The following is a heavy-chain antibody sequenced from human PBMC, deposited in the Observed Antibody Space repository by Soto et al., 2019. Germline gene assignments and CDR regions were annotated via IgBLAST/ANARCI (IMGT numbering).Heavy chain of an antibody. J-gene: IGHJ6*02. Sequence: EVQLVESGGGLVQPGGSLRLSCPASGFTVSSNYMSWVRQAPGKGLEWVSVIYSGGSTYYADSVKGRFTISRDNSKNTLYLQINSLSAEDTAVYYCAREGYGSRYGMDVWGQGTTVTVSS. CDR3: AREGYGSRYGMDV. CDR2: IYSGGST. V-gene: IGHV3-66*01. CDR1: GFTVSSNY. D-gene: IGHD5-12*01.